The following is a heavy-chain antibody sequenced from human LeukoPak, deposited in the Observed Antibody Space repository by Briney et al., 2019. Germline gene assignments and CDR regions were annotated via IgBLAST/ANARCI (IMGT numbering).Heavy chain of an antibody. CDR1: GGSFSGYY. J-gene: IGHJ5*02. CDR3: ARRVAYQLLYFDP. CDR2: INHSGST. Sequence: PSETLSLTCAVYGGSFSGYYWSWIRQPPGKGLEWIGEINHSGSTNYNPSLKSRVTISVDTSKNQFSLKLSSVTAADTAVYYCARRVAYQLLYFDPWGQGTLVTVSS. D-gene: IGHD2-2*02. V-gene: IGHV4-34*01.